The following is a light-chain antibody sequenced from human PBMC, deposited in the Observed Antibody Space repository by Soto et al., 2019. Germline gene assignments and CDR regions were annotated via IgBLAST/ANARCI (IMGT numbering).Light chain of an antibody. CDR2: GAS. V-gene: IGKV1-33*01. J-gene: IGKJ5*01. CDR1: QDITNY. Sequence: DIQMTQAPSSLSASVGDRVTITCQASQDITNYLNWYQQKPGKAPNLPIYGASNLETGVPSRFSGSGSGTDFTFTISTLQAEDIGTYFCQQYDSVFTFGQGTPLEI. CDR3: QQYDSVFT.